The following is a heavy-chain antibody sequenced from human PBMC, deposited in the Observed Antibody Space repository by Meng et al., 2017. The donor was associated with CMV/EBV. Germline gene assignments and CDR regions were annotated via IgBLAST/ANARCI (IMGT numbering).Heavy chain of an antibody. CDR3: ARSPTNQEDSSSWYSLIQDWFDP. D-gene: IGHD6-13*01. V-gene: IGHV3-21*04. Sequence: GESLKISCAASGFTFSSYSMNWVRQAPGKGLEWVSSISSSSSYIYYADSVKGRLTISRDNSKNTLYLQMNSLRSDDTAVYYCARSPTNQEDSSSWYSLIQDWFDPWGQGTLVTVSS. CDR1: GFTFSSYS. CDR2: ISSSSSYI. J-gene: IGHJ5*02.